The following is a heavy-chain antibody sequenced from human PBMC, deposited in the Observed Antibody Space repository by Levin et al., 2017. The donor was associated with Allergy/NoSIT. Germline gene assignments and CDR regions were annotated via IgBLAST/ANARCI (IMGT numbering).Heavy chain of an antibody. CDR2: IYYSGST. J-gene: IGHJ6*02. CDR1: GGSISSYY. D-gene: IGHD6-19*01. V-gene: IGHV4-59*01. Sequence: SETLSLTCTVSGGSISSYYWSWIRQPPGKGLEWIGYIYYSGSTNYNPSLKSRVTISVDTSKNQFSLKLSSVTAADTAVYYCARDYHSSGWYPYYYGMDVWGQGTTVTVSS. CDR3: ARDYHSSGWYPYYYGMDV.